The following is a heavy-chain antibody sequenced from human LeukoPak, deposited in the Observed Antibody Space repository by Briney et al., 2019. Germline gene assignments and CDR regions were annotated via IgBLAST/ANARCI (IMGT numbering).Heavy chain of an antibody. CDR1: GGTFSSYA. CDR3: ARGQGDILTGYSDY. CDR2: IIPILGIA. J-gene: IGHJ4*02. D-gene: IGHD3-9*01. Sequence: ASVKVSCKASGGTFSSYAISWVRQAPGQGLEWMRRIIPILGIANYAQKFQGRVTITADKSTSTAYMELSSLRSEDTAVYYCARGQGDILTGYSDYWGQGTLVTVSS. V-gene: IGHV1-69*04.